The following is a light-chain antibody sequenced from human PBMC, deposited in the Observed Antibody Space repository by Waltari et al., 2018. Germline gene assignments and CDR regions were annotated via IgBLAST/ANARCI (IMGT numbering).Light chain of an antibody. J-gene: IGKJ3*01. V-gene: IGKV1-13*02. CDR2: DAC. Sequence: IQLTQSPSSLSASIGDRVTITCRASQGIGSALAWYQQKPGKPPRLLVYDACSLEGGVPSRFSGSGSGTDFTLSISSLQPEDFATYSCQHLNSYPFTFGPGTTV. CDR3: QHLNSYPFT. CDR1: QGIGSA.